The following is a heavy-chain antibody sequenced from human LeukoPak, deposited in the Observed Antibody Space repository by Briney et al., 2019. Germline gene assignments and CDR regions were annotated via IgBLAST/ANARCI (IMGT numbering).Heavy chain of an antibody. CDR3: ASGGVEYFQH. V-gene: IGHV3-66*01. D-gene: IGHD3-16*01. Sequence: PGGSLRLSCAASGFTFSNYAMSWVRQAPGKGLEWVSVIYSGGSTYYADSVKGRFTISRDNSKNTLYLQMNSLRAEDTAVYYCASGGVEYFQHWGQGTLVTVSS. J-gene: IGHJ1*01. CDR1: GFTFSNYA. CDR2: IYSGGST.